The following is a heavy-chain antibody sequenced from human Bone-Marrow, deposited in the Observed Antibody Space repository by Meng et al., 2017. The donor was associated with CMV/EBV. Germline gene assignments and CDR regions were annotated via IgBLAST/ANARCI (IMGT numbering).Heavy chain of an antibody. J-gene: IGHJ4*02. CDR3: VRVYSSSWYGFDY. CDR1: GGSISSSSYY. V-gene: IGHV4-39*01. CDR2: IYYSGST. D-gene: IGHD6-13*01. Sequence: SETLSLTCTVSGGSISSSSYYWSWIRQPPGKGLEWIGSIYYSGSTYYNPSLKSRVTISVDTSKNQFSLKLSSVTAADTGVYYCVRVYSSSWYGFDYWGQGTLVTVSS.